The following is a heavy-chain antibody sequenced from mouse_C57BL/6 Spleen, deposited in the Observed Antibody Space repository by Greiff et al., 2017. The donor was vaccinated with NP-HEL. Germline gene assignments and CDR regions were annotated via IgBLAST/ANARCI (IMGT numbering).Heavy chain of an antibody. V-gene: IGHV1-50*01. CDR3: ARNPYYSNYGFDY. CDR2: IDPSDSYT. Sequence: QVQLQQPGAELVKPGASVKLSCKASGYTFTSYWMQWVKQRPGQGLEWIGEIDPSDSYTNYNQKFKGKATLTVDTSSSTAYMQLSSLTSEDSAVYYCARNPYYSNYGFDYWGQGTTLTVSS. D-gene: IGHD2-5*01. CDR1: GYTFTSYW. J-gene: IGHJ2*01.